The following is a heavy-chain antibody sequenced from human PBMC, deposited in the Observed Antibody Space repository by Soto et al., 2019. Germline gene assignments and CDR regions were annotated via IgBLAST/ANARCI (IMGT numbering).Heavy chain of an antibody. CDR2: FDPEDGET. CDR1: GYTLTELS. Sequence: ASVKVSCKVSGYTLTELSMHWVRQAPGKGLEWMGGFDPEDGETIYAQKFQGRVTMTEDTSTDTAYMELSRLRSEDTVVYYCATGAYDSSGYTEYYFDYWGQGTLVTVSS. J-gene: IGHJ4*02. CDR3: ATGAYDSSGYTEYYFDY. D-gene: IGHD3-22*01. V-gene: IGHV1-24*01.